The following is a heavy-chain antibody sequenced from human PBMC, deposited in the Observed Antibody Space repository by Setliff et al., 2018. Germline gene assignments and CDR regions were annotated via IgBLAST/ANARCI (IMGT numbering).Heavy chain of an antibody. V-gene: IGHV3-48*01. Sequence: LRLSCATSGFSFSGYGMHWVRQAPGKGLEWISYISSTSNTMYYADSVKGRFTISRDSAKNSLYLQMNSLRAEDTAVYYCARVGVFGGGYFDFWGQGTLVTV. CDR1: GFSFSGYG. J-gene: IGHJ4*02. CDR2: ISSTSNTM. CDR3: ARVGVFGGGYFDF. D-gene: IGHD3-16*01.